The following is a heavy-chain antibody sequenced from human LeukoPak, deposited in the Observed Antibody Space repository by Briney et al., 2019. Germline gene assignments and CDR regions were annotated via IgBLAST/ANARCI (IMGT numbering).Heavy chain of an antibody. CDR1: GFSLRTSGVG. V-gene: IGHV2-5*02. CDR2: IYWDDDK. CDR3: AHRQYGSGSYNWFDP. D-gene: IGHD3-10*01. Sequence: SGPTLVHPTQPLTLTCTFSGFSLRTSGVGVGWIRQPPGKALEWLALIYWDDDKRYSPSLKSRLTIAKDTSKTQVVLTMTNMDPVDTATYYCAHRQYGSGSYNWFDPWGQGTLVTVSS. J-gene: IGHJ5*02.